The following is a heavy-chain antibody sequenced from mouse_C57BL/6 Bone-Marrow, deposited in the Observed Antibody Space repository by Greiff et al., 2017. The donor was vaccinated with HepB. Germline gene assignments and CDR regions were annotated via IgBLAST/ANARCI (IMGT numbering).Heavy chain of an antibody. Sequence: VKLMESGAELARPGASVKLSCKASGYTFTSYGISWVKQRTGQGLEWIGEIYPRSGNTYYNEKFKGKATLTADKSSSTAYMELRSLTSEDSAVYFCARGSYYGSSFWYFDVWGTGTTVTVSS. CDR1: GYTFTSYG. D-gene: IGHD1-1*01. V-gene: IGHV1-81*01. J-gene: IGHJ1*03. CDR2: IYPRSGNT. CDR3: ARGSYYGSSFWYFDV.